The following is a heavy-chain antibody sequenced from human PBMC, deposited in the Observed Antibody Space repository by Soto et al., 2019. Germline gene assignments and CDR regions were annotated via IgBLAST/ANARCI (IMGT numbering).Heavy chain of an antibody. CDR2: VFYTGNT. Sequence: QVQLQESGPGLVKPSETLSLTCTVSGGAVSSGSYYWSWIRQHPGKGLEWNGHVFYTGNTNYSPTIKRPATLPVDTSKNLFSLTLTSVTAADTAEYYFARGLEDGAAGYYGIDVCGQGTTVTGSS. J-gene: IGHJ6*02. V-gene: IGHV4-61*01. CDR3: ARGLEDGAAGYYGIDV. CDR1: GGAVSSGSYY. D-gene: IGHD1-1*01.